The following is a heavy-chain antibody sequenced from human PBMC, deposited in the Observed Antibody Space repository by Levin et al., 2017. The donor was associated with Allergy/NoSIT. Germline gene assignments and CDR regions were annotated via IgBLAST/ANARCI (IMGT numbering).Heavy chain of an antibody. Sequence: SETLSLTCTVSSGSIRNYYWSWIRQPPGKGLEWIGYIYASGSTLYNPSLKSRVTISVDTSKNQFSLNLSSVTAADTAVYYCARSLYQLLQTDYWGQGTLVTVSS. CDR1: SGSIRNYY. CDR3: ARSLYQLLQTDY. CDR2: IYASGST. D-gene: IGHD2-2*01. J-gene: IGHJ4*02. V-gene: IGHV4-59*01.